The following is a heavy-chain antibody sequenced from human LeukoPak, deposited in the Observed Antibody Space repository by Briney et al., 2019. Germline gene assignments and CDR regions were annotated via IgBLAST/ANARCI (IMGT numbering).Heavy chain of an antibody. CDR3: ARVEIVSGYSYGSDY. V-gene: IGHV3-48*01. D-gene: IGHD5-18*01. CDR2: ISSSSSTI. J-gene: IGHJ4*02. Sequence: GGSLRLSCAASGFTFSSYSMNWVRQAPGKGLEWVSYISSSSSTIYYADSVKGRFTISRDNAKNSLYLQMNSLRAEDTAVYYCARVEIVSGYSYGSDYWGQGTLVTASS. CDR1: GFTFSSYS.